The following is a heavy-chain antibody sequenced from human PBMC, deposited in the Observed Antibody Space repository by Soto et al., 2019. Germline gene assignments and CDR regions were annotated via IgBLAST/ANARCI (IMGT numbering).Heavy chain of an antibody. CDR1: GFSLTTSGVG. J-gene: IGHJ4*02. V-gene: IGHV2-5*02. D-gene: IGHD3-3*01. CDR2: IYWDDDK. Sequence: QITLKESGPTVVKPTETLTLTCTFSGFSLTTSGVGVGWVRQSPGKAPEWLALIYWDDDKRYSTSLKSRLTITKDTSKNQVVLTMANVASADTAIYYCEHRVLRTVFGLVTTTAIYFDFWGQGAPVVVSS. CDR3: EHRVLRTVFGLVTTTAIYFDF.